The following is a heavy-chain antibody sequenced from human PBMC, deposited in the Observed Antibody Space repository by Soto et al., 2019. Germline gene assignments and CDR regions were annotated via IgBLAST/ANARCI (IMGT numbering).Heavy chain of an antibody. CDR2: ISAYNGNS. CDR1: GGTFSSYT. V-gene: IGHV1-18*04. Sequence: ASVKVSCKASGGTFSSYTISWVRQAPGQGLEWMGWISAYNGNSNYAQKLQGRVTMTTDTSTSTAYMELRSLRSDDTAVYYCARDLAAGNCAYRGQGILVTVSS. D-gene: IGHD6-13*01. J-gene: IGHJ4*02. CDR3: ARDLAAGNCAY.